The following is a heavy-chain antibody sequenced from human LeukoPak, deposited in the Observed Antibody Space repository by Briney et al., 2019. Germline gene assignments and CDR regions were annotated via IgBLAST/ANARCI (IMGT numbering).Heavy chain of an antibody. CDR3: AKDFEGEVEEDEKVSPIDY. V-gene: IGHV3-30*02. D-gene: IGHD3-9*01. J-gene: IGHJ4*02. Sequence: GGSLRLSCAASGFTFSSYGMHWVRQAPGKGLEWVAFIRHDGSNKYYADSVKGRFTISRDNSKNKLYLQINSLRAEDTAVYYCAKDFEGEVEEDEKVSPIDYWGQGTLVTVSS. CDR1: GFTFSSYG. CDR2: IRHDGSNK.